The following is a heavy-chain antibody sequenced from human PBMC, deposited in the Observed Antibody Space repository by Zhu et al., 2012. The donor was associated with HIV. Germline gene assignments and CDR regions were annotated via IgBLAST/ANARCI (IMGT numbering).Heavy chain of an antibody. CDR3: DTAELFLWSGEGPVIIAETFPGNT. D-gene: IGHD2-21*01. J-gene: IGHJ1*01. CDR1: GYNFRDYS. V-gene: IGHV1-2*02. CDR2: IKPLWGAV. Sequence: QVQLVQSGAVIKTPGSSVRISCRASGYNFRDYSIHWVRLIPDKGFEWIGWIKPLWGAVSYARQLQGRVSMTRQLSQDPDDPDWGVAYMEFSGLTPADTAELFLWSGEGPVIIAETFPGNTGGQGTVVVVSS.